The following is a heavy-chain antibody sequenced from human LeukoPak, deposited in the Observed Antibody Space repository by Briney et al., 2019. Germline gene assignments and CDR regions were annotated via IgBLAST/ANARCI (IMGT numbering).Heavy chain of an antibody. D-gene: IGHD2-8*01. V-gene: IGHV7-4-1*02. CDR1: GYTFTTYS. J-gene: IGHJ5*02. Sequence: ASVKVSCKASGYTFTTYSMNWVRQAPGQGLEWMGWINTNTGNPTYAQGFTGRFVFSLDTSASTAYLQISSLKAEDTAVYYCARGMAELDPWGQGTLVTVSS. CDR3: ARGMAELDP. CDR2: INTNTGNP.